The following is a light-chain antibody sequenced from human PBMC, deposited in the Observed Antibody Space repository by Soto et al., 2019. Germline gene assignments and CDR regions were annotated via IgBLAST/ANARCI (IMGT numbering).Light chain of an antibody. V-gene: IGLV8-61*01. CDR2: NIK. CDR3: ALYVSGGTYGV. J-gene: IGLJ3*02. CDR1: SGSVSSANY. Sequence: QTVVTQEASFSVSPGGTVTLTCALSSGSVSSANYANWFQQTPGQAPRLIIYNIKNRSSGVPDRFSGSILGNKAALTITGAQAEDESDYYCALYVSGGTYGVFGGGTKLTVL.